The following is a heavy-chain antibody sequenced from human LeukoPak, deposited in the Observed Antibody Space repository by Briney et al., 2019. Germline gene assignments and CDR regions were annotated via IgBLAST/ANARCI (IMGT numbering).Heavy chain of an antibody. CDR3: ARGGYYYDSSGYYYRSYFDY. CDR2: IIPIFGTA. V-gene: IGHV1-69*13. Sequence: ASVRVSCQASGYIFTDYYMHWVRQAPGQGLEWMGGIIPIFGTANYAQKFQGRVTITADESTSTAYMELSSLRSEDTAVYYCARGGYYYDSSGYYYRSYFDYWGQGTLVTVSS. CDR1: GYIFTDYY. J-gene: IGHJ4*02. D-gene: IGHD3-22*01.